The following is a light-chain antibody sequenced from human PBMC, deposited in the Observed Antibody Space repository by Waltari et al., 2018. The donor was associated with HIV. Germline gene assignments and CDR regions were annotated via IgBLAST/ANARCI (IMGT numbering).Light chain of an antibody. J-gene: IGKJ3*01. Sequence: EIVLTQSPGTLSSSPGERATLSCRASQSVISTYLAWYQQKPGQPPRLLIYGASSRATGVPDRFRGSGSGTDFTLTINRLEPEDFAVYYCQQYGRSPFTFGPGTKVDIK. CDR3: QQYGRSPFT. V-gene: IGKV3-20*01. CDR2: GAS. CDR1: QSVISTY.